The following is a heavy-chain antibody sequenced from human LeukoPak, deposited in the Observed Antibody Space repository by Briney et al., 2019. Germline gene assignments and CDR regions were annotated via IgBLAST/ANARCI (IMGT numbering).Heavy chain of an antibody. CDR1: GGSISSYY. CDR3: ARRGTGVYYYGMDV. V-gene: IGHV4-59*01. D-gene: IGHD3-10*01. CDR2: IYYSGST. J-gene: IGHJ6*02. Sequence: SETLSLTCTVFGGSISSYYWSWIRQPPGKGLEWIGYIYYSGSTNYNPSLKSRVTISVDTSKNQFSLKLSSVTAADTAVYYCARRGTGVYYYGMDVWGQGTTVTVSS.